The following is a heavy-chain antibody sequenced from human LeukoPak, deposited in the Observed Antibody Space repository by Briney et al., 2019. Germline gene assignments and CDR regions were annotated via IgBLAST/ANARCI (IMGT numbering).Heavy chain of an antibody. CDR3: ATRHVVGATDAFDI. D-gene: IGHD1-26*01. CDR2: ISYDGSNK. Sequence: PGRSLRLSCAASGFTFSSYGMHWVRQAPGKGLEWVAVISYDGSNKYYADSVKGRFTISRDNSKNTLYLQMNSLRAEDTAVYYCATRHVVGATDAFDIWGQGTMVTVSS. CDR1: GFTFSSYG. J-gene: IGHJ3*02. V-gene: IGHV3-30*03.